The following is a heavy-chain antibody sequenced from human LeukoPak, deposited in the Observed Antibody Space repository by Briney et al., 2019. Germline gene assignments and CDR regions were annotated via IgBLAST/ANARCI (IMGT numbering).Heavy chain of an antibody. D-gene: IGHD3-3*01. Sequence: SVXXSCKASGGTFSSYTISWVRQAPGQGLEGMGRIIPILGIANYAQKFQGRVTITADESTSKAYMEMSRQRSEDTAVYYCARGPVLRYNWFDPWGQGTLVTVSS. CDR1: GGTFSSYT. CDR2: IIPILGIA. V-gene: IGHV1-69*02. J-gene: IGHJ5*02. CDR3: ARGPVLRYNWFDP.